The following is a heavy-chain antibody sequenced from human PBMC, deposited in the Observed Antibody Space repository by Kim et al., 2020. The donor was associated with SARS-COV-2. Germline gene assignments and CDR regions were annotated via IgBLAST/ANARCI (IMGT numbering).Heavy chain of an antibody. D-gene: IGHD3-10*01. V-gene: IGHV3-21*01. CDR3: ASLGSHYYYYGMDV. Sequence: GGSLRLSCAASGFTFSSYNMNWVRQAPGKGLEWVSSISRSSSYIYYADSVKGRFTISRDNAKNSLYLQMNSLRAEDTAVYYCASLGSHYYYYGMDVWGQGTTVTVSS. J-gene: IGHJ6*02. CDR2: ISRSSSYI. CDR1: GFTFSSYN.